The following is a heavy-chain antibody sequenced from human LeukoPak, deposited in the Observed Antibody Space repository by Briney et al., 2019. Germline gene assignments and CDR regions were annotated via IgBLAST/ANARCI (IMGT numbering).Heavy chain of an antibody. Sequence: SETLSLTCTVSGYSISSGYYWGWIRQPPGKGLEWIGSIYHSGSTYYNPSLKSRVTISVDTSKNQFSLKLSSVTAADTAVYYCARDGVLWFGEKKNWFDPWGQGTLVTVSS. CDR3: ARDGVLWFGEKKNWFDP. CDR1: GYSISSGYY. V-gene: IGHV4-38-2*02. CDR2: IYHSGST. J-gene: IGHJ5*02. D-gene: IGHD3-10*01.